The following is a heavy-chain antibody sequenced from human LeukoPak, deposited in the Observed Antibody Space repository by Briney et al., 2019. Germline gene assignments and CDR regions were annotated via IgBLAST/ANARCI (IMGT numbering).Heavy chain of an antibody. Sequence: GGSLRLSCAASGFTFSNYAMTWVRQAPGKGLEWVSIIKGDGGYTYYVDSVKGRFTISRDNSKNTVSLQMNSLRAEDTAVYFCARVWYISAPYFDYWGQGTLVTVSS. J-gene: IGHJ4*02. CDR1: GFTFSNYA. D-gene: IGHD1-1*01. V-gene: IGHV3-23*01. CDR3: ARVWYISAPYFDY. CDR2: IKGDGGYT.